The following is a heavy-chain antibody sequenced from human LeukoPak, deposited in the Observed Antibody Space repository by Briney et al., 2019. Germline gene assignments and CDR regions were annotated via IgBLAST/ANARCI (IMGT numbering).Heavy chain of an antibody. J-gene: IGHJ4*02. V-gene: IGHV1-2*04. CDR2: INPNSGGT. CDR3: ARVGTVSSSWSFDY. D-gene: IGHD6-13*01. CDR1: GYTFTSYG. Sequence: ASVKVSCKASGYTFTSYGISWVRQAPGQGLEWMGWINPNSGGTNYAQKFQGWVTMTRDTSISTAYMELSRLRSDDTAVYYCARVGTVSSSWSFDYWGQGTLVTVSS.